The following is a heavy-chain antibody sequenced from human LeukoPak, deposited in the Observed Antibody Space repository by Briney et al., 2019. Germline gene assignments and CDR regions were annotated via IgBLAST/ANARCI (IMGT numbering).Heavy chain of an antibody. CDR2: ISSSSSYI. CDR1: GFTFSSYS. Sequence: GGSLRLSCAASGFTFSSYSMNWVRQAPGKGLEWVSSISSSSSYIYYADSVKGRFTISRDNAKNSLYLQMNSLRAEDTAVYYCAREGYYYDSSGYYYSGGFDYWGQGTQVTVSS. D-gene: IGHD3-22*01. CDR3: AREGYYYDSSGYYYSGGFDY. J-gene: IGHJ4*02. V-gene: IGHV3-21*01.